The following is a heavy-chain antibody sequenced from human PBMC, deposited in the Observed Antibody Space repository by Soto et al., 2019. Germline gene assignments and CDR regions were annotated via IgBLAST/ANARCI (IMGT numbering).Heavy chain of an antibody. J-gene: IGHJ4*02. D-gene: IGHD1-20*01. V-gene: IGHV1-8*01. CDR2: MNPNSGNT. Sequence: ASVKVSCKASGYTFTSYDINWVRQATGQGLEWMGWMNPNSGNTGYAQKFQGRVTMTRNTSISTAYMELSSLRSEDTAVYYCARTTGGNWKTLGRSLVYWGQGTLVTVSS. CDR3: ARTTGGNWKTLGRSLVY. CDR1: GYTFTSYD.